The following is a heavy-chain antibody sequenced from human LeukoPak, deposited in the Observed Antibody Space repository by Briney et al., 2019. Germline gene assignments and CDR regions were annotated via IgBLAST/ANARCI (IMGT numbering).Heavy chain of an antibody. CDR1: GFTFSSYA. V-gene: IGHV3-30*04. D-gene: IGHD3-9*01. CDR2: ISYDGSNK. CDR3: ARLSVLRYFDWLLGGGHDFDY. Sequence: GGSLRLSCAASGFTFSSYAMHWVRQAPGKGLEWVAVISYDGSNKYYADSVKGRFTISRDNSKNTLYLQMNSLRAEDTAVYYCARLSVLRYFDWLLGGGHDFDYWGRGTLVTVSS. J-gene: IGHJ4*02.